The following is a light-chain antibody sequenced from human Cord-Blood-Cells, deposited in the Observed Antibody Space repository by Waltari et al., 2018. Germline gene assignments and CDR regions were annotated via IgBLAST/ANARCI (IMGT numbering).Light chain of an antibody. CDR1: SSNIGSNT. CDR2: SNS. CDR3: AAWDDSLNGWV. Sequence: QSVLTQPPSASGTPGQRVTISCSGSSSNIGSNTVNWYQQLPGTAPKLRLYSNSQRPSGVPDRFAGSKSGTSASLAISGLQSEDEADYYCAAWDDSLNGWVFGGGTKLTVL. V-gene: IGLV1-44*01. J-gene: IGLJ3*02.